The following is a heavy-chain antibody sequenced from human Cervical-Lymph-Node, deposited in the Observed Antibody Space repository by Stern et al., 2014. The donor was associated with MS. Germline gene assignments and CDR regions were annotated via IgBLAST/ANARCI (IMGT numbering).Heavy chain of an antibody. CDR2: IYPGDSEA. Sequence: EMQLVESGAELIRPGESLKISCTGSGYKFSIYWIAWVRQMPGKGLEWMGIIYPGDSEARYSPSFQGQVTMSADKSTSTAYLQWSSLNASDTAMYFCARQTTAWASDVWGQGTLVTVSS. CDR1: GYKFSIYW. J-gene: IGHJ4*02. V-gene: IGHV5-51*01. D-gene: IGHD1-14*01. CDR3: ARQTTAWASDV.